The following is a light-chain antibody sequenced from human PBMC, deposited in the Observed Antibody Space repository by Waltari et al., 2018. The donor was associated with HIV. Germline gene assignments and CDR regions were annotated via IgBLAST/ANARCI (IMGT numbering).Light chain of an antibody. CDR1: SNDVGTYNL. J-gene: IGLJ3*02. V-gene: IGLV2-14*02. CDR2: EVN. Sequence: QSALTQPASVSGSPGQSITISCTGTSNDVGTYNLVSWYQQYPAKAPKLMIYEVNNRRSGVSNRFSGSKSGNTASRTSSGLQAEDEADYYCSSFTGINTWVFGGGTMVTVL. CDR3: SSFTGINTWV.